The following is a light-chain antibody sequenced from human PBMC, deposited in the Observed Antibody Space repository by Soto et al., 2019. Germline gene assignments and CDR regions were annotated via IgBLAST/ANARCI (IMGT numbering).Light chain of an antibody. CDR3: QQYYSTPRFT. CDR1: QSVLYSSNNKNY. V-gene: IGKV4-1*01. CDR2: WAS. Sequence: DIVMTQSPDSLAVSLGERATINCKSSQSVLYSSNNKNYLAWYQQKPGQPPKLLIYWASTRESGVPDRFSGSGSGTDFTHTISSLQAEDVAVYYCQQYYSTPRFTFGRGTKVEIK. J-gene: IGKJ4*01.